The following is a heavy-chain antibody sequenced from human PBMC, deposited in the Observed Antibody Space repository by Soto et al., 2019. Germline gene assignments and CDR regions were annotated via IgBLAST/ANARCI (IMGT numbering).Heavy chain of an antibody. Sequence: PGGSLRLSCAASGFTFSSYGMHWVRQAPGKGLEWVAVIWYDGSNKYYADSVKGRFTISRDNSKNTLYLQMNSLRAEDTAVYYCARDQDITGTIYYYGMEVWGQGTTVTVSS. V-gene: IGHV3-33*01. CDR2: IWYDGSNK. CDR1: GFTFSSYG. J-gene: IGHJ6*02. CDR3: ARDQDITGTIYYYGMEV. D-gene: IGHD1-20*01.